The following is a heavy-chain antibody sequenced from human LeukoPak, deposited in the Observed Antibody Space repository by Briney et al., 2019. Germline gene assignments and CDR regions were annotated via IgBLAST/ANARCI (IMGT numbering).Heavy chain of an antibody. V-gene: IGHV1-69*05. CDR2: TIPIFGTA. Sequence: SVKVSCKASGGTFSSYAISWVRQAPGQGLEWMGRTIPIFGTANYAQKFQGRVTITTDESTSTAYMELSSLRSEDTAVYYCARDSIFGVVNGYWGQGTLVTVSS. CDR1: GGTFSSYA. J-gene: IGHJ4*02. CDR3: ARDSIFGVVNGY. D-gene: IGHD3-3*01.